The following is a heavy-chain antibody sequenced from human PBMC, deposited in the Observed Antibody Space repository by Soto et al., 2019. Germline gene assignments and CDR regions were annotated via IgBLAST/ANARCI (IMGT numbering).Heavy chain of an antibody. J-gene: IGHJ5*02. CDR1: GGPISSYY. V-gene: IGHV4-59*01. Sequence: SETLSLTCTVSGGPISSYYWSWIRQPPGKGLEWIGYIYYSGSTNYNPSLKSRVTISVDTSKNQFSLKLSSVTAADTAVYYCARVGLDSSSSGLGWFDPWGQGTLVTVSS. CDR3: ARVGLDSSSSGLGWFDP. CDR2: IYYSGST. D-gene: IGHD6-6*01.